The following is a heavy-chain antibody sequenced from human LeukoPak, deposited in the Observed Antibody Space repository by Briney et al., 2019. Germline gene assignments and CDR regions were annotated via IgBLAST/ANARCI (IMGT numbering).Heavy chain of an antibody. D-gene: IGHD2-2*02. CDR3: AREEYQLLYSFRFGYFDL. J-gene: IGHJ2*01. CDR2: IYYSGST. CDR1: GGSISSYY. Sequence: SETLSLTCTVSGGSISSYYWSWIRQPPGKGLEWIGYIYYSGSTNYNPSLKSRVTISVDTSKNQFSLKLSSVTAADTAVYYCAREEYQLLYSFRFGYFDLWGRGTLVTVSS. V-gene: IGHV4-59*01.